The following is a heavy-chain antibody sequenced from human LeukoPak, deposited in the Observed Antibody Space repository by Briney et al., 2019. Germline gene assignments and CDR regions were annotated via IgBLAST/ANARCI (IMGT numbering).Heavy chain of an antibody. D-gene: IGHD3-22*01. J-gene: IGHJ4*02. CDR1: GYSISSGYY. CDR3: ARDPIDYYDSSGPSRKPYFDY. CDR2: IYHSGST. V-gene: IGHV4-38-2*02. Sequence: SETLSLTCAVSGYSISSGYYWGWIRQPPGKGLEWIGSIYHSGSTYYNPSLKSRVTISVDTSKNQFSLKLSSVTAADTAVYYCARDPIDYYDSSGPSRKPYFDYWGQGTLVTVSS.